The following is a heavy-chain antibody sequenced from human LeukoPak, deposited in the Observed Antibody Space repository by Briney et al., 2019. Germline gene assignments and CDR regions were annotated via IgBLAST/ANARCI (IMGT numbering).Heavy chain of an antibody. Sequence: GGSLRLSCAASGFTFSTYSMNWVRQAPGKGLEWVSYISSSSSTIYYADSVKGRFTISRDNAKNSLYLQMNSLRAEDTAVYYCARDYGVRRQPTNYYFDYWGQGTLVTVSS. CDR2: ISSSSSTI. J-gene: IGHJ4*02. D-gene: IGHD4/OR15-4a*01. CDR1: GFTFSTYS. V-gene: IGHV3-48*04. CDR3: ARDYGVRRQPTNYYFDY.